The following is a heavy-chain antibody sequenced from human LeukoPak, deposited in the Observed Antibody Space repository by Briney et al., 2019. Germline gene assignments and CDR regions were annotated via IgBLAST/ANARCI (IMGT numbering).Heavy chain of an antibody. CDR1: GFTLSSYS. CDR3: ARAISYGSSGYPDY. D-gene: IGHD3-22*01. Sequence: GGSLRLSCAASGFTLSSYSMNWVRQAPGKGLEWVSSISSSSSYIYYADSVKGRFTISRDNAKNSLYLQMNSLRAEDTAVYYCARAISYGSSGYPDYWGQGTLVTVSS. CDR2: ISSSSSYI. J-gene: IGHJ4*02. V-gene: IGHV3-21*01.